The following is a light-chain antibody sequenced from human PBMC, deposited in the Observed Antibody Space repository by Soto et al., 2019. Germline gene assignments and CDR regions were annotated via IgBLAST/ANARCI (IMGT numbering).Light chain of an antibody. Sequence: QLVLTQPRSVSGSPGESVTISCTGTSSDIGAYNYVFWYRQYPGKSPKLMIYDVYKRPSGVPDRFSGSKSANTASLTISGLQTEDEADYHCCSYAGSRSLVFGGGTKLTVL. CDR1: SSDIGAYNY. CDR3: CSYAGSRSLV. J-gene: IGLJ3*02. CDR2: DVY. V-gene: IGLV2-11*01.